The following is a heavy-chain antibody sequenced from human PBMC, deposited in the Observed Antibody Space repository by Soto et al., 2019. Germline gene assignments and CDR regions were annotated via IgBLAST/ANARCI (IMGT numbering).Heavy chain of an antibody. J-gene: IGHJ5*02. CDR3: ARHVVGYYDFWSGRDNWFDP. D-gene: IGHD3-3*01. Sequence: GESRKISCKGSGYSFTSYWISWVRQMPGKGLEWMGRIDPSDSYTNYSPSFQGHVTISADKSISTAYLQWSSLKASDTAMYYCARHVVGYYDFWSGRDNWFDPWGQGTLVTVSS. V-gene: IGHV5-10-1*01. CDR2: IDPSDSYT. CDR1: GYSFTSYW.